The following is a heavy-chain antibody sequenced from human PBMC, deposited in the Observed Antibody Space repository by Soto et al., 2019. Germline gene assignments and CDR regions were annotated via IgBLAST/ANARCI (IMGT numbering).Heavy chain of an antibody. Sequence: SETHSRTCTVSGVSISSYYWSWIRYPAWKGLEWIGRIYTSGSTNYNPSLKSRVTMSVDTSKNQFSLKLSSVTAADTAVDYCAQWGATQLDYWGQRT. J-gene: IGHJ4*01. V-gene: IGHV4-4*07. D-gene: IGHD1-1*01. CDR1: GVSISSYY. CDR2: IYTSGST. CDR3: AQWGATQLDY.